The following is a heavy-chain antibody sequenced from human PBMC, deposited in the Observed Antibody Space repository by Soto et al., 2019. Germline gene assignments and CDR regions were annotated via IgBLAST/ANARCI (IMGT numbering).Heavy chain of an antibody. CDR1: GFTFSNAW. CDR3: TTVWMATTWAFDI. CDR2: IKSKTDGGTT. Sequence: EVQLVESGGGLVKPGGSLRLSCAASGFTFSNAWMNWVRQAPGKGLEWVGRIKSKTDGGTTDYAAPVKGRFTISRNDSKNTLYLQMNSLKTEDTAVYYCTTVWMATTWAFDIWGQGTMVTVSS. J-gene: IGHJ3*02. V-gene: IGHV3-15*07. D-gene: IGHD5-12*01.